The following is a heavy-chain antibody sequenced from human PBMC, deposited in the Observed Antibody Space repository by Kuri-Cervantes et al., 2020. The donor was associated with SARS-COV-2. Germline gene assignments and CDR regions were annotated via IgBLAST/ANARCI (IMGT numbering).Heavy chain of an antibody. Sequence: GGSLRLSCAASGFTFSSYWMHWVRQAPGKGLVWVSRINSDGSSTSYADSVKGRFTISRDNAKNTLYLQMNSLRAEDTAVYYCVTQGTIYYYDTLWGQGTLVTVSS. CDR1: GFTFSSYW. CDR2: INSDGSST. D-gene: IGHD3-22*01. J-gene: IGHJ4*02. CDR3: VTQGTIYYYDTL. V-gene: IGHV3-74*01.